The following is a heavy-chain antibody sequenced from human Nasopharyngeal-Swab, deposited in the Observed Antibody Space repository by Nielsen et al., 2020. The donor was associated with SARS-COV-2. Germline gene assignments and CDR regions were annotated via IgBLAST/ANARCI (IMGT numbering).Heavy chain of an antibody. V-gene: IGHV3-9*01. J-gene: IGHJ4*02. D-gene: IGHD1-26*01. Sequence: SLKFSCAASGFTFDDYAMHWVRQAPGKGLEWVSGISWNSGSIGYADSVKGRFTISRDNAKNSLYLQMNSLRAEDTALYYCAKDTSGSYSHFDYWGQGTLVTVSS. CDR2: ISWNSGSI. CDR1: GFTFDDYA. CDR3: AKDTSGSYSHFDY.